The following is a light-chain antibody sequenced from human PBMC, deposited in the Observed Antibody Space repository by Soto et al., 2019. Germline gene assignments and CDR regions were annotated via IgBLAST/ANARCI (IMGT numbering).Light chain of an antibody. J-gene: IGKJ1*01. CDR3: LQDYDYPRT. V-gene: IGKV1-6*01. CDR1: QGIRTE. CDR2: AAS. Sequence: ATQMTQSPSSLSASVGDRVTIACRASQGIRTELGWYQQKAGEAPKLLIYAASTLQSGVPPRFSGSGSGTDFTLTISSLQPEDFATYDCLQDYDYPRTFGQGTKVEMK.